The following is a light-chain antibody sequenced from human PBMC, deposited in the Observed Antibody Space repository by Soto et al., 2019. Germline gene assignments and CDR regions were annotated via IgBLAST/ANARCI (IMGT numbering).Light chain of an antibody. CDR1: ETIGTY. J-gene: IGKJ1*01. V-gene: IGKV1-5*01. CDR2: DAS. CDR3: QQYNRYWT. Sequence: DIQMTQSPSTLSASVGGRVTITCRASETIGTYVAWYQQKPGTAPHLLIYDASSLESGVPSRFSGSGSGTEFTLTINSLQPDDFATYSCQQYNRYWTFGQGKKVDIK.